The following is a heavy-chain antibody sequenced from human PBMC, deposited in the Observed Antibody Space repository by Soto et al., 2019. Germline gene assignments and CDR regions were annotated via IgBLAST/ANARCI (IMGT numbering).Heavy chain of an antibody. CDR1: GFTFSSYW. CDR3: ARGQTYYDILTGYPWFDP. V-gene: IGHV3-7*01. D-gene: IGHD3-9*01. J-gene: IGHJ5*02. CDR2: IKQDGSEK. Sequence: GGSLRLSCAASGFTFSSYWMSWVRQAPGKGLEWVANIKQDGSEKYYVDSVKGRFTISRDNAKNSLYLQMNSLRAEDKAVYYCARGQTYYDILTGYPWFDPWGQGTLVTVSS.